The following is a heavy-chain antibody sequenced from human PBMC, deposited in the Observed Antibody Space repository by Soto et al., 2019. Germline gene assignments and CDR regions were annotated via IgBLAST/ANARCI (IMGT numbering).Heavy chain of an antibody. CDR3: ARGQWGSYRYCDY. CDR2: IYYSGST. CDR1: GGSISSSNW. Sequence: SETLSLTCAVSGGSISSSNWWSWVRQPPGKGLEWIGDIYYSGSTYYNPSLKSRVTISVDTSKNQFSLKLSSVTAADTAVYYCARGQWGSYRYCDYWGQGTLVTVSS. D-gene: IGHD3-16*02. J-gene: IGHJ4*02. V-gene: IGHV4-4*02.